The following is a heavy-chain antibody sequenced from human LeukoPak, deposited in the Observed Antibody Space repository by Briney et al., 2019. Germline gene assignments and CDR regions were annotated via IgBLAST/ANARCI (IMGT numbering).Heavy chain of an antibody. V-gene: IGHV3-48*01. J-gene: IGHJ6*03. CDR2: ISSSSSTI. CDR3: ARLRVWSYYYYYYMDV. Sequence: AGGSLRLSCAASGFTFSSYSMNWVRQAPGKGLEWVSYISSSSSTIYYADSVKGRFTISRDNAKNSLYLQMNGLRAEDTAVYYCARLRVWSYYYYYYMDVWGKGTTVTVSS. CDR1: GFTFSSYS. D-gene: IGHD3-10*01.